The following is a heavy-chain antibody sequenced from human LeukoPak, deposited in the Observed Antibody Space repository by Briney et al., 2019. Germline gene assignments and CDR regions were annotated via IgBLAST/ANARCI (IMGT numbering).Heavy chain of an antibody. D-gene: IGHD2-8*01. V-gene: IGHV4-59*08. J-gene: IGHJ6*02. CDR3: ARHMNGGTNPMDA. Sequence: SETLSLTCTVSGASISGFFWSWFRQPPGMRLEYIADMRYSEAPTYNPSLKSRVSISLDTSKNQVSLKLSSVTAADTAVYYCARHMNGGTNPMDAWGRGTMVIVSS. CDR2: MRYSEAP. CDR1: GASISGFF.